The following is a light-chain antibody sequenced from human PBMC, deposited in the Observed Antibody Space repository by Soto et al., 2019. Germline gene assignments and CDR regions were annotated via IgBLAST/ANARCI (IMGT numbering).Light chain of an antibody. CDR1: SSDIGRYNY. J-gene: IGLJ2*01. Sequence: QSALTQPASVSGSPGQSITISCTGTSSDIGRYNYVSWYQQHPGEVPRLMIYDVSNRPSGVSNRFSGSKSGNAAYLTISGLQAEDEADYCCGSYTSDNTLVFGGGTKLTVL. CDR3: GSYTSDNTLV. V-gene: IGLV2-14*03. CDR2: DVS.